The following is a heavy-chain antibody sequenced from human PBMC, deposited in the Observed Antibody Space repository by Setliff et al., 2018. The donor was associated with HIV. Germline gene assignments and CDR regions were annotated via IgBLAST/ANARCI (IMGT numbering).Heavy chain of an antibody. CDR2: VYSRGNT. J-gene: IGHJ4*02. CDR1: GDSFTTTSHS. D-gene: IGHD1-26*01. CDR3: ARGRLMGSSVLFFDF. V-gene: IGHV4-61*09. Sequence: SETLSLTCDVSGDSFTTTSHSWAWLRQPAGRGLEWIGHVYSRGNTDYNPSLASRVSILMSTSGIQFSLTLNSLTAADTAKYYCARGRLMGSSVLFFDFWGQGILVTVSS.